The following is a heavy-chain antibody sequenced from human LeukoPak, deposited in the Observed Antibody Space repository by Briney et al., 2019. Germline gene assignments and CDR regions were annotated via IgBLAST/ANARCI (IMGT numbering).Heavy chain of an antibody. CDR2: MNPNSGNT. Sequence: ASVKVSCKASGYTFTSYDINWVRQAPGQGLEWMGWMNPNSGNTGYAQKFQGRVTMTRNTSISTAYMELSSLRSEDTAVYYCASGGCSSTSCFPYYYYYYMDVWGKGTTVTVSS. V-gene: IGHV1-8*02. J-gene: IGHJ6*03. CDR3: ASGGCSSTSCFPYYYYYYMDV. D-gene: IGHD2-2*01. CDR1: GYTFTSYD.